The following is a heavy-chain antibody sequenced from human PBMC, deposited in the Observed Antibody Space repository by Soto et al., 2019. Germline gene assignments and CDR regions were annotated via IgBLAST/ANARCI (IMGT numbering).Heavy chain of an antibody. CDR1: GYTFTTYD. CDR2: ISGNNGTT. Sequence: QVQLVQSGAEVQKPGASVKVSCKASGYTFTTYDISWVRQAPGQGLEWKGWISGNNGTTNSAQKLKGRVTMTIDTSTSTAHVDLRSLRSDDTAVYYCARGGSGSGFDYWGQGTLVTVSS. V-gene: IGHV1-18*04. D-gene: IGHD3-10*01. CDR3: ARGGSGSGFDY. J-gene: IGHJ4*02.